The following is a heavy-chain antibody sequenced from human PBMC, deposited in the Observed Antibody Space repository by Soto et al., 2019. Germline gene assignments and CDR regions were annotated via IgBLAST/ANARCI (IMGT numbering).Heavy chain of an antibody. CDR2: INHSGST. CDR3: ARFSDEYSFFDY. D-gene: IGHD5-18*01. CDR1: GGSFSGYY. J-gene: IGHJ4*02. V-gene: IGHV4-34*01. Sequence: PSETLSLTCAVYGGSFSGYYWSWIRQPPGKGLEWIGEINHSGSTNYNPSLKSRVTISVDTSKNQFSLKLSSVTAADTAVYYCARFSDEYSFFDYWGQGTLVTVSS.